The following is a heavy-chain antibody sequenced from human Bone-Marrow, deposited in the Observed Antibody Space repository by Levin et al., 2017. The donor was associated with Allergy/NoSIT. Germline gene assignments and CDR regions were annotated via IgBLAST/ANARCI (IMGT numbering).Heavy chain of an antibody. V-gene: IGHV3-15*01. Sequence: PGGSLRLSCVASVGLTFNTAWLSWVRQAPGKGLEWVGRIKSKSYGGTTEYAALAKGRFTISRDDSKSTLYLQMSSLETEDTAVYYCSTDLAFWSGLPDYWGQGALVTVSS. D-gene: IGHD3-3*01. CDR2: IKSKSYGGTT. J-gene: IGHJ4*02. CDR1: VGLTFNTAW. CDR3: STDLAFWSGLPDY.